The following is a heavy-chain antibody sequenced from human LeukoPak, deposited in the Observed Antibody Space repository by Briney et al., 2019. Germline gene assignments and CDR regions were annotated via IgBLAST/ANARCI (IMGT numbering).Heavy chain of an antibody. Sequence: GGSLRLSCEASGFTFSSYAMHWVRQAPGKGLEYASAISSNGDNTYYANSVKGRFTISRDNSKNTLYLQMGSLRTEDMAMYYCARDLIGDYWGQGTLVTVSS. J-gene: IGHJ4*02. V-gene: IGHV3-64*01. CDR2: ISSNGDNT. CDR1: GFTFSSYA. D-gene: IGHD3-16*01. CDR3: ARDLIGDY.